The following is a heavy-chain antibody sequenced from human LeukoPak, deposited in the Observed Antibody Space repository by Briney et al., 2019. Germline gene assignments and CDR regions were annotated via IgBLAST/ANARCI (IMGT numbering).Heavy chain of an antibody. V-gene: IGHV3-15*01. CDR1: GFTFSNAW. D-gene: IGHD5-24*01. CDR2: IKSKTDGGTT. CDR3: TTEDGDGYNSLYYFDY. J-gene: IGHJ4*02. Sequence: GGSLSLSCAASGFTFSNAWMSWVRQAPGKGLEWVGRIKSKTDGGTTDYAAPVKGRFTISRDDSKNMLYLQMNSLKTEDTAVYYCTTEDGDGYNSLYYFDYWGQGTLVTVSS.